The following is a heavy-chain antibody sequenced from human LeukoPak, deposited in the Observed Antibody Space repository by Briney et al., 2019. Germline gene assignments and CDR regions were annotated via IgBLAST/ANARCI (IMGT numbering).Heavy chain of an antibody. CDR2: ISKSSTYI. CDR3: ARDLFDFYTWGSYGSFDI. V-gene: IGHV3-21*01. J-gene: IGHJ3*02. D-gene: IGHD3-16*01. CDR1: GFNFSTHT. Sequence: PGGSLRLSCAASGFNFSTHTMNWVRQAPGKGLEWVPSISKSSTYIYYTDSVKGRFTISRDNAKNSLYLQMNSLRAEDTAVYYCARDLFDFYTWGSYGSFDIWGQGTMVTVSS.